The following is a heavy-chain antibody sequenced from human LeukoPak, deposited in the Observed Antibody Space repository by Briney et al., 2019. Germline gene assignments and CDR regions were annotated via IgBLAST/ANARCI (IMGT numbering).Heavy chain of an antibody. J-gene: IGHJ4*02. CDR2: ISSSNNI. Sequence: PGGSLRLSCAASGFTFSTYSMNWVRQAPGKGLEWVSYISSSNNIHYADSVKGRFTISRDNAKNSLYLQMNSLRVEDTAVYYCAREGSGSYSGYWGQGTLVTVSS. CDR3: AREGSGSYSGY. D-gene: IGHD1-26*01. V-gene: IGHV3-48*04. CDR1: GFTFSTYS.